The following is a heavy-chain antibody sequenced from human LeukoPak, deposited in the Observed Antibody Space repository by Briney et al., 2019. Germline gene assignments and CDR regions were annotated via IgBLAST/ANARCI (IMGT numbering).Heavy chain of an antibody. CDR3: AKDVAYSGSYYFDY. D-gene: IGHD1-26*01. CDR2: ISYDGGNK. V-gene: IGHV3-30*18. Sequence: GGSLRLSCAASGFTFSSYGMHWVRQAPGKGLEWVAVISYDGGNKYYADSVKGRFTISRDNSKNTLYLQMNSLRAEDTAVYYCAKDVAYSGSYYFDYWGQGTLVTVSS. J-gene: IGHJ4*02. CDR1: GFTFSSYG.